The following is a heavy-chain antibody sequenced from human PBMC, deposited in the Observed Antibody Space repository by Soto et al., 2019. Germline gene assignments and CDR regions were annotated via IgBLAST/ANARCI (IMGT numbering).Heavy chain of an antibody. J-gene: IGHJ6*02. CDR3: ARDSGCGGDCYWGVVGYYYYGMDV. CDR1: GYTFSSYD. CDR2: MNPNSGGT. V-gene: IGHV1-2*04. D-gene: IGHD2-21*02. Sequence: GASVKVSCKASGYTFSSYDINWVRQATRQGLEWMGWMNPNSGGTNYAQKFQGWVTMTRDTSISTAYMELSRLRSDDTAVYYCARDSGCGGDCYWGVVGYYYYGMDVWGQGTTVTVSS.